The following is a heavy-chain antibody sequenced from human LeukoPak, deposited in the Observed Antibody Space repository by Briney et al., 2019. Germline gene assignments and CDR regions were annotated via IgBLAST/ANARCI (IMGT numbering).Heavy chain of an antibody. Sequence: PGGSLRLSCAASGLIYSIHWMSWVRQAPGKGLEWVANIKPDGSEKYYVEPVKGRFTISRDNAKNSLYLQMNSLRVEDGAVYYCATDWSLNGAYNRFKYWGQGTLVTVSS. D-gene: IGHD2-8*01. CDR1: GLIYSIHW. V-gene: IGHV3-7*03. CDR3: ATDWSLNGAYNRFKY. J-gene: IGHJ4*02. CDR2: IKPDGSEK.